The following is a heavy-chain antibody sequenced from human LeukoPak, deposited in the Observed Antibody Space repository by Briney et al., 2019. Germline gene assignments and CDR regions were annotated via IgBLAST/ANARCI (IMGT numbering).Heavy chain of an antibody. Sequence: SETLSLTCTVSGGSISSYYWSWIRQPPGKGLEWIGYIYYSGSTNYNPSLKSRVTISVDTSKNQFSLKLSSVTAADTAVYYCARVQIDFWSGYAQNYYFDCWGQGTLVTVSS. CDR1: GGSISSYY. V-gene: IGHV4-59*01. J-gene: IGHJ4*02. CDR3: ARVQIDFWSGYAQNYYFDC. CDR2: IYYSGST. D-gene: IGHD3-3*01.